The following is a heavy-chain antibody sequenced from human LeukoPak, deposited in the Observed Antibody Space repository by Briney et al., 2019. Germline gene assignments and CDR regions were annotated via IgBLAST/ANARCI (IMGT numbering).Heavy chain of an antibody. Sequence: PGGSLRLSCAASGFTFSRHGMHWVRQAPGKGLEWVAVIWYDRSEKYYADSVRGRFTISRDNSKNTVYLQMNSLGAEDTAVYYCTRDRTSRYFDYWGQGTLVTVSS. D-gene: IGHD6-6*01. J-gene: IGHJ4*02. CDR1: GFTFSRHG. V-gene: IGHV3-33*01. CDR2: IWYDRSEK. CDR3: TRDRTSRYFDY.